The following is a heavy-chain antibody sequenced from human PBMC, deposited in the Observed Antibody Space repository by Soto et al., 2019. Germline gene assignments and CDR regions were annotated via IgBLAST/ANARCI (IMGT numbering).Heavy chain of an antibody. CDR1: GFTFSSYG. D-gene: IGHD3-22*01. Sequence: PGGSLRLSCAASGFTFSSYGMHWVRQSPGKGLEWVAVIWYDGSNKYYADSVKGRFTISRDNSKNTLYPQMNSLRAEDTAVYYCARESDYYDSSGYSYFDYWGQGTLVTVSS. CDR2: IWYDGSNK. J-gene: IGHJ4*02. CDR3: ARESDYYDSSGYSYFDY. V-gene: IGHV3-33*01.